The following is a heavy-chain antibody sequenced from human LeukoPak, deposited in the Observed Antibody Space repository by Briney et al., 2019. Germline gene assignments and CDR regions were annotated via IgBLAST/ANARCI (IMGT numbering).Heavy chain of an antibody. CDR3: ARGAYDILTGYWNWFDP. J-gene: IGHJ5*02. CDR1: GYTFTGYY. D-gene: IGHD3-9*01. Sequence: SVKVSCKASGYTFTGYYMHWVRQAPGQGLEWMGWINPNSGGTNYAQKFQGRVTMTRDTSISTAYMELSRLRSDDTAVYYCARGAYDILTGYWNWFDPWGQGTLVTVSS. CDR2: INPNSGGT. V-gene: IGHV1-2*02.